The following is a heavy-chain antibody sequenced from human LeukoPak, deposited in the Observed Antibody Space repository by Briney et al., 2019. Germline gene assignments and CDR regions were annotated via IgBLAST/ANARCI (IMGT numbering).Heavy chain of an antibody. V-gene: IGHV4-39*01. CDR2: IYYSGST. CDR1: GVSISSSSYY. CDR3: ARRWYYGSGSLPTPFDY. D-gene: IGHD3-10*01. J-gene: IGHJ4*02. Sequence: SETLSLTCTVSGVSISSSSYYWGWIRQPPGKGLEWIGSIYYSGSTYYNPSLKSRVTISVDTSKNQFSLKLSSVTAADTAVYYCARRWYYGSGSLPTPFDYWGQGTLVTVSS.